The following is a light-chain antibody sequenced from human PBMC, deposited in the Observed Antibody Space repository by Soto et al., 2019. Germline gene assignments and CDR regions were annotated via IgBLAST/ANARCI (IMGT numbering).Light chain of an antibody. J-gene: IGLJ1*01. CDR2: SNN. CDR3: ALLYNSLSSYV. CDR1: SSNIGGNT. V-gene: IGLV1-44*01. Sequence: QSVLPQPPSASGTPGQRVTISCSGSSSNIGGNTVNWYQLLPGTAPKLLIYSNNQRPSGVPDRFSGSMSGNSASLAISGLQSEDESEYYCALLYNSLSSYVFGTWTQLTV.